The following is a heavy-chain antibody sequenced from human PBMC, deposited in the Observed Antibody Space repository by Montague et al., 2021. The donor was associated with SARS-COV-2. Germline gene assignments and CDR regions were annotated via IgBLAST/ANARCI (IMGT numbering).Heavy chain of an antibody. V-gene: IGHV4-59*08. J-gene: IGHJ4*02. CDR3: ERQPHYDGWSCRLDF. CDR2: VLYNNGT. D-gene: IGHD3-16*02. CDR1: GVSVTDNN. Sequence: SETLSLTCTVSGVSVTDNNWSWIWLRPGPGLERVGDVLYNNGTNFNYTLNRRVAISVDTSKNQYSLCLTSVTAADTAFYYCERQPHYDGWSCRLDFWGQGTLVTVSS.